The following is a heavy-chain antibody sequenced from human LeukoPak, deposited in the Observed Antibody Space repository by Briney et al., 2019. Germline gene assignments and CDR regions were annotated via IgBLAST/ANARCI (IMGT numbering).Heavy chain of an antibody. CDR2: ISYDGSNK. V-gene: IGHV3-30*03. Sequence: GGSLRLSCAASGFTFSSYGMHWVRQAPGKGLEWVAVISYDGSNKYYADSVKGRFTISRDNSKNTLYLQMNSLRAEDTAVYYCARAPRNWGFDYWGQGTLVTVSS. J-gene: IGHJ4*02. CDR3: ARAPRNWGFDY. D-gene: IGHD7-27*01. CDR1: GFTFSSYG.